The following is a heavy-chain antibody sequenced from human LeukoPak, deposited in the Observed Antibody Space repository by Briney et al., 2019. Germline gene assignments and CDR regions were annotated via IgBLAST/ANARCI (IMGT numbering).Heavy chain of an antibody. CDR2: IHYSGST. CDR3: ARDMTDYYVRPEHAFDI. J-gene: IGHJ3*02. D-gene: IGHD3-10*02. Sequence: PSETLSLTCTVSGGSISSYYWSWIRQPPGKGLEWIGYIHYSGSTNYNPSLKSRVTISVDTSKSQFSLKLSSVTAADTAVYYCARDMTDYYVRPEHAFDIWGQGTMVTVSS. V-gene: IGHV4-59*01. CDR1: GGSISSYY.